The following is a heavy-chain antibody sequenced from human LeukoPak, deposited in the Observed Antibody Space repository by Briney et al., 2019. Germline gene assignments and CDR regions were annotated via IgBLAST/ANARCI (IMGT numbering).Heavy chain of an antibody. V-gene: IGHV4-34*01. CDR3: ATTSGFFDSSGFYQQNPYYFQY. Sequence: PSETLSLTCAASGDSFIGYFWTWIRQAPGKGLEWIGDINHSGRTNYNPSLQRRVSISVDTSKNQFSLNLTSVTVADTAIYYCATTSGFFDSSGFYQQNPYYFQYWGQGVLVTVSS. CDR2: INHSGRT. D-gene: IGHD3-22*01. CDR1: GDSFIGYF. J-gene: IGHJ4*02.